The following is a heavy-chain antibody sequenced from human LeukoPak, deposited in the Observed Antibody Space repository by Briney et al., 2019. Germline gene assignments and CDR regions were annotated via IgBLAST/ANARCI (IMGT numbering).Heavy chain of an antibody. D-gene: IGHD4-17*01. J-gene: IGHJ4*02. CDR2: ISGDGGST. V-gene: IGHV3-43*02. Sequence: GGSLRLSCAASGFTFDHYAMHWVRQPPGKGPEWVSLISGDGGSTYYADSVKGRFTISRDNAKNSLYLQMNSVRDEDTAVYYCAIDRDGDPSFEYWGQGTLVTVSS. CDR1: GFTFDHYA. CDR3: AIDRDGDPSFEY.